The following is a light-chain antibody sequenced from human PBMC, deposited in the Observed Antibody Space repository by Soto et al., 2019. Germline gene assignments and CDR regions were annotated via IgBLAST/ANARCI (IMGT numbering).Light chain of an antibody. CDR1: QSVSSSY. Sequence: EIVLTQSPGTLSLSPGERATLSCRASQSVSSSYLAWYQQKPGQAPRLLIYGASSWATGIPDRFSGSGFGTDFTLTISRLEPEDFAVYYCQQYGSSPQTFGQGTKVEIK. J-gene: IGKJ1*01. CDR2: GAS. CDR3: QQYGSSPQT. V-gene: IGKV3-20*01.